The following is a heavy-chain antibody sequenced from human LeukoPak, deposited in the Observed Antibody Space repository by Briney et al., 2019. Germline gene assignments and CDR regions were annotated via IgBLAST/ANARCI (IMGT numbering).Heavy chain of an antibody. J-gene: IGHJ4*02. CDR2: IYSGGST. CDR1: GFTVSSNY. D-gene: IGHD3-9*01. V-gene: IGHV3-66*01. CDR3: ARGHNFGRLHPFDY. Sequence: GGSLRLSCAASGFTVSSNYMSWVRQAPGKGLEWVSVIYSGGSTYYSDSVKGRFTISRDNSKNTLYLQMNSLRAEDTAVYYCARGHNFGRLHPFDYWGQGTLVTVSS.